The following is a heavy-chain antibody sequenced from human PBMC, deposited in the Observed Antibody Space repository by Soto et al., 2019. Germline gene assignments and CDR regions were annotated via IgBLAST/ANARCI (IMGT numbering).Heavy chain of an antibody. D-gene: IGHD6-13*01. CDR2: ISAYNGNT. Sequence: ASVKVSCKASGYTFTSYGISWVRQAPGQGLEWMGWISAYNGNTNYAQKLQGRVTMTTDTSTSTAYMELRSLRSDDTAVYYCARDAPFKYSSSWPIDYWGQGTLVTVSS. V-gene: IGHV1-18*01. CDR1: GYTFTSYG. J-gene: IGHJ4*02. CDR3: ARDAPFKYSSSWPIDY.